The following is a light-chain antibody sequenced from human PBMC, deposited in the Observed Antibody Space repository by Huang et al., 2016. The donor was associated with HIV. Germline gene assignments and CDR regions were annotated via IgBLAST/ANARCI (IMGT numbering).Light chain of an antibody. CDR1: QSVSSS. Sequence: EIVLTQSPATLSLSPGERATLSCKASQSVSSSLAWYQQKPGQAPRLLIYDTSNRSTGIPARFSGSESGTAFTLTISSLEPEDFAVYYCQQRSNWPLFTFGPGTKVDIK. V-gene: IGKV3-11*01. CDR2: DTS. CDR3: QQRSNWPLFT. J-gene: IGKJ3*01.